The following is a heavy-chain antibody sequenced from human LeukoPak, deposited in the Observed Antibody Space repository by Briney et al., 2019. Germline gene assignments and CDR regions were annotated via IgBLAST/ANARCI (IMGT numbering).Heavy chain of an antibody. CDR3: ARQAVRGPPPGGRRIAAAGDFDY. CDR2: IYPGDSDT. Sequence: PGESLKISCKGSGYSFTSYWIGWVRQMPGKGLEWMGIIYPGDSDTRYSPSFQGQVTISADKSISTAYLQWSSLKASDTAMYYCARQAVRGPPPGGRRIAAAGDFDYWGQGTLVTVSS. D-gene: IGHD6-13*01. CDR1: GYSFTSYW. V-gene: IGHV5-51*01. J-gene: IGHJ4*02.